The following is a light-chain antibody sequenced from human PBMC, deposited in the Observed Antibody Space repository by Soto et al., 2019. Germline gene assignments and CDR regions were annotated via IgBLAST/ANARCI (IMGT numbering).Light chain of an antibody. CDR1: SSDVGGYNY. J-gene: IGLJ1*01. CDR2: DVS. CDR3: SSYTASSTLLYV. Sequence: QSALTQPASVSGSPGQSITISCTGTSSDVGGYNYVSWYQQHPGKAPKLIIYDVSNRPPGVSSRFSGSKSGSTASLTISRVQAEDEADYYCSSYTASSTLLYVFGTGTKLTVL. V-gene: IGLV2-14*03.